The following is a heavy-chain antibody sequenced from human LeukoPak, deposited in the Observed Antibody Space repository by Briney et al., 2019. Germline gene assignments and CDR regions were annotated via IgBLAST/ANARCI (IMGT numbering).Heavy chain of an antibody. J-gene: IGHJ4*02. CDR1: GYTFTSYA. V-gene: IGHV1-46*01. Sequence: ASVKVSCKASGYTFTSYAMNWVRQAPGQGLEWMGIINPSVGSASSAQKFQGRVTMTGDTSTSTVYMELSSLRSDDTAVYYCARDYHGSGSLTTFDYWGQGTLVTVSS. CDR2: INPSVGSA. D-gene: IGHD3-10*01. CDR3: ARDYHGSGSLTTFDY.